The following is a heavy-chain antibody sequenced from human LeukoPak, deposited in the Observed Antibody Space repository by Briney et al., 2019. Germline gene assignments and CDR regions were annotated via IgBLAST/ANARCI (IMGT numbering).Heavy chain of an antibody. CDR3: ARSRSYYYYYYYMDV. J-gene: IGHJ6*03. Sequence: KGGESLQISCQGSGSSFTSYWIGWVRQMPGRGLEWMGIIYPGDSDTRYSPSFQGQVTISADKSISTAYLQWSSLRAEDTAVYYCARSRSYYYYYYYMDVWGKGTTVTVSS. V-gene: IGHV5-51*01. CDR2: IYPGDSDT. D-gene: IGHD1-26*01. CDR1: GSSFTSYW.